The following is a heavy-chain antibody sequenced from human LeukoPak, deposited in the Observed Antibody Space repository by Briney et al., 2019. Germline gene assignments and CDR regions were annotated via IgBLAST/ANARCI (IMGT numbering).Heavy chain of an antibody. CDR2: IYYSGST. J-gene: IGHJ4*02. V-gene: IGHV4-59*12. D-gene: IGHD6-13*01. CDR3: ARVRGIAAAYFDY. CDR1: GGSISSYY. Sequence: PSETLSLTCTVSGGSISSYYWSWIRQPPGKGLEWIGYIYYSGSTNYNPSLKSRVTISVDTSKNQFSLKLSSVTAADTAVYYCARVRGIAAAYFDYWGQGTLVTVSS.